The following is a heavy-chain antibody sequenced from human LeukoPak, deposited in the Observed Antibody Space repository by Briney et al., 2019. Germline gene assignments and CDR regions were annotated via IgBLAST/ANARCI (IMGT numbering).Heavy chain of an antibody. Sequence: SETLSLTCTVSGDSMNGLSWSWIRQSPGKGLEWIAYIYDTGNTNTSPSLKSRVTLSIDTSKKQFSLRLSSVTAADTAVYYCARGVRVGFSSYYFDYWGQGTLVTVSS. CDR2: IYDTGNT. J-gene: IGHJ4*02. D-gene: IGHD6-6*01. V-gene: IGHV4-59*11. CDR3: ARGVRVGFSSYYFDY. CDR1: GDSMNGLS.